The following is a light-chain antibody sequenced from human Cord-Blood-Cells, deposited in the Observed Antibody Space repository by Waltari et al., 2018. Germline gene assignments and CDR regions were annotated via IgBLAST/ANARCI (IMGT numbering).Light chain of an antibody. V-gene: IGKV1-39*01. CDR2: AAS. J-gene: IGKJ5*01. CDR1: QTISSY. Sequence: DIQMTQSPSSLSASVVDRVTITCRASQTISSYLNWYQQKPGKAPKLLIFAASSLQSGVPSRFSGSGSGTDFTLTISSLQPEDFATYFWQQSYSTPPIPFGQGTRLEI. CDR3: QQSYSTPPIP.